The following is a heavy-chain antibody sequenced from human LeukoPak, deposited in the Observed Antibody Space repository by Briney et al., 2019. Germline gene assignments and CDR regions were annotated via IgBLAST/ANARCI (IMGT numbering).Heavy chain of an antibody. J-gene: IGHJ6*03. CDR1: GYTFTSYD. V-gene: IGHV1-8*01. D-gene: IGHD3-3*01. Sequence: DSVKVSCKASGYTFTSYDINWVRQATGQGLEWMGWMNPNSGNTGYAQKFQGRVTMTRNTSISTAYMELSSLRSEDTAVYYCARVGGYDFWSGYFRGGEGYYYYMDVWGKGTTVTVSS. CDR2: MNPNSGNT. CDR3: ARVGGYDFWSGYFRGGEGYYYYMDV.